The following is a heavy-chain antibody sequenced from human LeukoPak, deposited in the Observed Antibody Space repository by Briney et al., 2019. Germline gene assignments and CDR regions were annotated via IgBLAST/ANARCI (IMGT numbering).Heavy chain of an antibody. V-gene: IGHV3-21*01. J-gene: IGHJ4*02. CDR3: ARDQYSGYSPFDH. Sequence: GGSLRLSCAASGFTFSSYAMSWVRQAPGKGLEWVSSISSSSSYIYYADSVKGRFTISRDNARNSLYLQMNSLRAEDTAVYYCARDQYSGYSPFDHWSQGTLVTVSS. CDR1: GFTFSSYA. CDR2: ISSSSSYI. D-gene: IGHD1-26*01.